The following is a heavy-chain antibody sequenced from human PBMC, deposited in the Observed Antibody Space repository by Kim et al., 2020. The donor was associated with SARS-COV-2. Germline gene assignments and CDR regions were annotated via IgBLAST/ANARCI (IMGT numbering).Heavy chain of an antibody. CDR2: T. Sequence: TNYTPSIKCRRTISVGESKNQFSLKLSSVTAADTAVYYCERGKAEGFFDYWGQGTLVTVSS. V-gene: IGHV4-4*02. J-gene: IGHJ4*02. CDR3: ERGKAEGFFDY.